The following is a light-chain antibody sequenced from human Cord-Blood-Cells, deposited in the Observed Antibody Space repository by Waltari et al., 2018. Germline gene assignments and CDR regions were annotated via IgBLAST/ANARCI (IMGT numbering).Light chain of an antibody. CDR2: DVS. CDR1: SSDVAGYHY. J-gene: IGLJ2*01. CDR3: CSYAGSYTFDVV. V-gene: IGLV2-11*01. Sequence: QSALTQPRSVSGSPGQSVTTPCTGTSSDVAGYHYVSWLQQHPGKAPKLMIYDVSKRPSGVPDRFSGSKSGNTASLTISGLQAEDEADYYCCSYAGSYTFDVVFGGGTKLTVL.